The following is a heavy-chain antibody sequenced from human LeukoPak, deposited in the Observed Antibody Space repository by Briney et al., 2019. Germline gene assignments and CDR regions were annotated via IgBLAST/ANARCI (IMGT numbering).Heavy chain of an antibody. CDR1: GFTFSSYS. Sequence: PGGSLRLSCAASGFTFSSYSMNWVRQAPGKGLEWVSSISSSSSYIYYADSVKGRFTISRDNAKNSLYLQMNSLRAEDTAVYYCASSVMVRGVITLENYGMDVWGQGTTVTVSS. V-gene: IGHV3-21*01. J-gene: IGHJ6*02. CDR3: ASSVMVRGVITLENYGMDV. CDR2: ISSSSSYI. D-gene: IGHD3-10*01.